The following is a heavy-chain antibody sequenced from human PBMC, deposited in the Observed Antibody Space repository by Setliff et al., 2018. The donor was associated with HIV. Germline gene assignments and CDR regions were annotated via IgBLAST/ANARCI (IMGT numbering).Heavy chain of an antibody. CDR2: ISWNSDSI. J-gene: IGHJ4*02. Sequence: GGSLRLSCAASGFTFDDYAMHWVRQAPGKGLEWVSGISWNSDSIGYADSVKGRFTISRDNAKNSLYLQMNSLRAEDTAFYYCAKDHGLVSLGEFDYWGQGTLVTVSS. V-gene: IGHV3-9*01. CDR1: GFTFDDYA. CDR3: AKDHGLVSLGEFDY. D-gene: IGHD3-16*01.